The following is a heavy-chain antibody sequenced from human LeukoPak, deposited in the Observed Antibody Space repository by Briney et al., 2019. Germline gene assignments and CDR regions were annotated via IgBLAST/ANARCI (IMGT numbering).Heavy chain of an antibody. J-gene: IGHJ4*02. CDR1: GFTFSNYA. D-gene: IGHD3-9*01. Sequence: GASLRLSCVASGFTFSNYAMGWVRQAPGKRLEWVSAVTGRGGSTYYADSVKGRFTISRDNSRNTLFLQMNSLRAEDTAIYYCAKWGDFDILTGYYVSDFWGQGTLVTVSS. V-gene: IGHV3-23*01. CDR2: VTGRGGST. CDR3: AKWGDFDILTGYYVSDF.